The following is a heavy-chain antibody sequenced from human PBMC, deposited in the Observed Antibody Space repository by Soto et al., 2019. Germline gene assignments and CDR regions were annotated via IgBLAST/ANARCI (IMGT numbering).Heavy chain of an antibody. CDR3: ASPLYHSADYYYYGMDV. CDR1: GGSISSSSYY. Sequence: PSETLSLTCTVSGGSISSSSYYWVWIRQPPGKGLEWIGSIYYSGSTYYNPSLKSRVTISVDTSKNQFSLKLSSVTAADTAVYYCASPLYHSADYYYYGMDVWGQGTTVTVSS. CDR2: IYYSGST. D-gene: IGHD2-8*01. V-gene: IGHV4-39*01. J-gene: IGHJ6*02.